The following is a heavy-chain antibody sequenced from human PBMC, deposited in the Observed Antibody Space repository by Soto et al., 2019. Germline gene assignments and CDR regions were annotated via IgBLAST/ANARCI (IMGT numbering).Heavy chain of an antibody. Sequence: QVQLMQSGAEMKQPGASVKVSCRASGYSFSDFGLSWVRQAPGQGLEWVGWTSTSNDKTDYAQKVQGRVTMTTDTSTNTAYMELMGLRSDDTAVYYCARGRGELRFDPWGQGTLVTVSS. D-gene: IGHD1-7*01. J-gene: IGHJ5*02. CDR3: ARGRGELRFDP. CDR2: TSTSNDKT. V-gene: IGHV1-18*01. CDR1: GYSFSDFG.